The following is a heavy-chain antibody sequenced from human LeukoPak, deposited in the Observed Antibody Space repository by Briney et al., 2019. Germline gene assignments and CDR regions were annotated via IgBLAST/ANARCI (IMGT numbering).Heavy chain of an antibody. CDR1: RYTLTELS. CDR2: FDPEDGET. D-gene: IGHD3-22*01. J-gene: IGHJ1*01. Sequence: ASVKVSRKVSRYTLTELSMHWVRQAPGKGLEGVGGFDPEDGETIYAQKFQGRVTMTEDTSTDTAYVELSSLRSEDTAVYYCATGYYDSSGYYSTEYFQTWGPGNLV. V-gene: IGHV1-24*01. CDR3: ATGYYDSSGYYSTEYFQT.